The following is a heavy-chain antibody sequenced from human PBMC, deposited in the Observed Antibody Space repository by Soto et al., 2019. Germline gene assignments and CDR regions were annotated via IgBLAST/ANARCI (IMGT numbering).Heavy chain of an antibody. CDR2: RNHDGSEK. Sequence: EMQVVESGGGLVQPGGYLRLSCEGSGFAFNTYWMTWVRQAPGKGLEWVANRNHDGSEKYYVDSVKGRFTISRDNAKNSVYMQMNILRAEDTAVYYCAREVLLSFGEFSEDYYYHGMDVWGQGTSVTVSS. D-gene: IGHD3-10*01. V-gene: IGHV3-7*05. CDR3: AREVLLSFGEFSEDYYYHGMDV. J-gene: IGHJ6*02. CDR1: GFAFNTYW.